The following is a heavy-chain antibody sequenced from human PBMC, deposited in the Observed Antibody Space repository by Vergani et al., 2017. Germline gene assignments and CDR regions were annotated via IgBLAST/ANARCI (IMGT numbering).Heavy chain of an antibody. Sequence: QITLKESGPALVKPTQTLTLTCTFSGFSLSTSEVGVAWIRQPPGKALEWLARIDWDDDKYYSTSLKTRLTISKDTSKNQVVLTMTNMDPVDTATYYCARTRSTIFGVVMMDVWGKGTTVTVSS. CDR3: ARTRSTIFGVVMMDV. CDR1: GFSLSTSEVG. J-gene: IGHJ6*04. V-gene: IGHV2-70*04. D-gene: IGHD3-3*01. CDR2: IDWDDDK.